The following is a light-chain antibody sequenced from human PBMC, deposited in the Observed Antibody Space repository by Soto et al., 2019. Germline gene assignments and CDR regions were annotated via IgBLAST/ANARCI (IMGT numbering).Light chain of an antibody. V-gene: IGKV3-20*01. CDR3: QQYGSSPLT. CDR2: GAS. Sequence: EIVLTQSPGTLSLSPGDRATLSCRASQSVSSNYLAWYQQKPGQAPRLLIYGASSRATGIPERFSGSGSGTDFTLTISRLEPEDFAVYYCQQYGSSPLTFGPGTKVDIK. CDR1: QSVSSNY. J-gene: IGKJ3*01.